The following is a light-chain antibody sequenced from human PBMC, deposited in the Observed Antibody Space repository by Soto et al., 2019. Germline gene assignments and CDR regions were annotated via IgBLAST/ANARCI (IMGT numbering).Light chain of an antibody. J-gene: IGLJ2*01. CDR1: SSDIGSNP. Sequence: QSVLTQPPSASGTPGQRVAISCSGGSSDIGSNPVNWYLHLPGAAPKLLIYRDNQRPSGVPDRCSGSKSGTSASLTISGRQSEDEADYFCSAWDDNIYGPVFGGGTKLTVL. V-gene: IGLV1-44*01. CDR3: SAWDDNIYGPV. CDR2: RDN.